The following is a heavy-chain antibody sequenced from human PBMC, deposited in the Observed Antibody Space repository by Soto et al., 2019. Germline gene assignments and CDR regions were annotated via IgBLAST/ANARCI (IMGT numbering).Heavy chain of an antibody. CDR2: ISAYNGNT. CDR3: AREEDLWFGELLPQYYMDV. J-gene: IGHJ6*03. CDR1: GYTFTSYG. D-gene: IGHD3-10*01. Sequence: QVQLVQSGAEVKKPGASVKVSCKASGYTFTSYGISWVRQAPGQGLEWMGWISAYNGNTNYAQKLQGRVTITTDTSTSTAYMELRSLRSDDTAVYYCAREEDLWFGELLPQYYMDVWGEGTTVTVSS. V-gene: IGHV1-18*01.